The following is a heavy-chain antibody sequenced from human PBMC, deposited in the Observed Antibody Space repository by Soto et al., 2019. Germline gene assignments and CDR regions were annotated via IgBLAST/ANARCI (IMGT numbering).Heavy chain of an antibody. CDR3: AKDHYGSGLFKTVNDP. D-gene: IGHD3-10*01. CDR2: IYGGGST. J-gene: IGHJ5*02. Sequence: PGGSLRLSCAASGFSVTTYRMSWVRQAPGKGLEWVSVIYGGGSTVYAASVKGRFTISRDNSKNTLYLQMNSLRAEDTAVYYCAKDHYGSGLFKTVNDPWGQGTLVTVSS. V-gene: IGHV3-53*01. CDR1: GFSVTTYR.